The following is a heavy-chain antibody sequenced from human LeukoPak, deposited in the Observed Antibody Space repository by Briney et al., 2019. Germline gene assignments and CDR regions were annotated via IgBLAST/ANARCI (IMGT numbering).Heavy chain of an antibody. Sequence: PGGSLRLSCAASGFTFSSYAMHWVRQPPGKGLEWVAVISYDGSNKYYADSVKGRFTISRDNSKNTLYLQMNSLRAEDTAVYYCAKKVTVTPGPDAFDFWGQGTMVTVSS. D-gene: IGHD4-17*01. CDR3: AKKVTVTPGPDAFDF. J-gene: IGHJ3*01. V-gene: IGHV3-30-3*02. CDR2: ISYDGSNK. CDR1: GFTFSSYA.